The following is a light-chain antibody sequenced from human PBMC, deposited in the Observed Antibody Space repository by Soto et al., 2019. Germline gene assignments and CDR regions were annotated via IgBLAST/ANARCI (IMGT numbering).Light chain of an antibody. J-gene: IGLJ3*02. CDR2: DVS. CDR3: CSYAGSYTWV. V-gene: IGLV2-11*01. Sequence: QSALTQPRSVSGSPGQSVTVSCTGTSSDVGNYIYVTWYQQHPGKAPKVLIYDVSKRPSEVPDRFSGSKSGNTASLTISGHQPEDEADYYCCSYAGSYTWVFGGGTKLTVL. CDR1: SSDVGNYIY.